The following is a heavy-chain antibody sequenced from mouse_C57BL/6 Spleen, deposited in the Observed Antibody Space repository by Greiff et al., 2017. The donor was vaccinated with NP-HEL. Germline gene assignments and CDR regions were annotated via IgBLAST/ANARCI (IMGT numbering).Heavy chain of an antibody. CDR2: INPRNGGT. Sequence: VQLQQPGTELVKPGASVKLSCKASGYTFTSYWMQWVKQRPGQGLEWIGNINPRNGGTNYNEKFKSKATLTVDKSSSTAYMQLSSLTSEDSAVYYCARPSPTRGSYFDYWGQGTTLTVSS. CDR3: ARPSPTRGSYFDY. CDR1: GYTFTSYW. V-gene: IGHV1-53*01. D-gene: IGHD2-10*01. J-gene: IGHJ2*01.